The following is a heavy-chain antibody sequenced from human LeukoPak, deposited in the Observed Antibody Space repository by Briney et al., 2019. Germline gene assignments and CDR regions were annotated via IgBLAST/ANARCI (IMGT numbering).Heavy chain of an antibody. Sequence: SETLSLTCTVSGGSISSSSYYWGWIRQPPGKGLEWIGSIYYSGSTYYNPSLKSRVTISVDTSKNQFSLKLSSVTAADTAVYYCARDYGEGRDYWGQGTLVTVSS. V-gene: IGHV4-39*07. CDR3: ARDYGEGRDY. D-gene: IGHD4-17*01. CDR1: GGSISSSSYY. CDR2: IYYSGST. J-gene: IGHJ4*02.